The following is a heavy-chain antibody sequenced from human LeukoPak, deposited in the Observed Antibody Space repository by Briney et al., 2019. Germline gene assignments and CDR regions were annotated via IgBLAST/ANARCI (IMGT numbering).Heavy chain of an antibody. V-gene: IGHV1-2*02. Sequence: GASVKVSCKASGYTFTGCYMHWVRQAPGQGLEWMGWINPNSGGTNYAQKFQGRVTMTRDTSISTAYMELSRLRSDDTAVYYCARGIGSSWTNWFDPWGQGTLVTVSS. CDR3: ARGIGSSWTNWFDP. J-gene: IGHJ5*02. D-gene: IGHD6-13*01. CDR2: INPNSGGT. CDR1: GYTFTGCY.